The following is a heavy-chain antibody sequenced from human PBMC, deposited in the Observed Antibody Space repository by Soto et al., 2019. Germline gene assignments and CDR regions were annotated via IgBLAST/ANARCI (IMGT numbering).Heavy chain of an antibody. CDR1: GGSISSSSYY. D-gene: IGHD6-19*01. CDR2: IYYSGST. V-gene: IGHV4-39*01. CDR3: ARHAGTTIAVATSYAFDI. J-gene: IGHJ3*02. Sequence: SETLSLTCTVSGGSISSSSYYWGWIRQPPGKGLEWIGSIYYSGSTYYNPSLKSRVTISVDTSKNQFSLKLSSVTAADTAVYYCARHAGTTIAVATSYAFDIWGQGTMVTVSS.